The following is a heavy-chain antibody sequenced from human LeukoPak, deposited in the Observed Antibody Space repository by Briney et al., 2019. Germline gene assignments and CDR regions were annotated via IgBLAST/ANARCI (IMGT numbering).Heavy chain of an antibody. V-gene: IGHV1-46*01. CDR2: INPSGGDT. CDR1: GYTFTSYY. D-gene: IGHD1-14*01. CDR3: AREVMDNLRFDY. Sequence: GASVKVSCKASGYTFTSYYMHWVRQAPGQGLEWMGIINPSGGDTSYAQKFQGGLTMTRDTSTNTVYMEPTSLRSEDTAVYYCAREVMDNLRFDYWGQGTLVTVSS. J-gene: IGHJ4*02.